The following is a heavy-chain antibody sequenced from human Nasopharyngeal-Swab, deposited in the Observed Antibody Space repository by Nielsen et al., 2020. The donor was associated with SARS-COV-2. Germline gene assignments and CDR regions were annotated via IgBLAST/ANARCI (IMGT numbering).Heavy chain of an antibody. CDR3: ARGPWKQWLVLLVASPFDY. D-gene: IGHD6-19*01. J-gene: IGHJ4*02. CDR1: GFTFSSYG. V-gene: IGHV3-30*03. CDR2: ISYDGSNE. Sequence: GGSLRLSCAASGFTFSSYGMHWVRQAPGKGLEWVAVISYDGSNEYYADSVKGRFTISRDNSKNTLYLQMNSLRAEDTAVYYCARGPWKQWLVLLVASPFDYWGQGTLVTVSS.